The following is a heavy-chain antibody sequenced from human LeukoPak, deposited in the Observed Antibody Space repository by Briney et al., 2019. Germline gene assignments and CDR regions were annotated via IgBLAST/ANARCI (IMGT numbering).Heavy chain of an antibody. CDR1: GYSISSDYY. V-gene: IGHV4-38-2*02. CDR3: ARVILLPAASLYYFDY. J-gene: IGHJ4*02. CDR2: VYHSGST. D-gene: IGHD2-2*01. Sequence: PSETLSLTCTVSGYSISSDYYWGWIRQPPGKGLEWIGSVYHSGSTYYNPSLKSRVTISVDTSKNQFSLKLSSVTAADTAVYYCARVILLPAASLYYFDYWGQGTLVTVSS.